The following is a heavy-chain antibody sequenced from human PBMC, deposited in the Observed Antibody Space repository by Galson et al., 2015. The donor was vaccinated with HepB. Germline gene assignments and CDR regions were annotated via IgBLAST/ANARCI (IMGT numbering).Heavy chain of an antibody. CDR3: AKGYDSTGYYSFDY. D-gene: IGHD3-9*01. CDR1: GFTFSHYG. V-gene: IGHV3-30*18. Sequence: SLRLSCAASGFTFSHYGMHWVRQALGKGLEWVTVVSYDGNLDHYAESVKGRFTISRDNSRNTLYLQMNSQRAKDTAVYFRAKGYDSTGYYSFDYWGQGTLVTVSA. CDR2: VSYDGNLD. J-gene: IGHJ4*02.